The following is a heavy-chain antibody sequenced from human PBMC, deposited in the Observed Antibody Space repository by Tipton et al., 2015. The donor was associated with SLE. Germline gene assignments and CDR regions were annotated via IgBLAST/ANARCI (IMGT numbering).Heavy chain of an antibody. Sequence: TLSLTCTVSGGSINSYYWSWIRQPPGKGLEWIGYIYYSGSTNYNPSLKSRVTISVDTSKNQFSLKLSSVTAADTAVYYCARDGSGWYDPSVRAFDIWGQGTMVTVSS. J-gene: IGHJ3*02. CDR1: GGSINSYY. D-gene: IGHD6-19*01. CDR3: ARDGSGWYDPSVRAFDI. V-gene: IGHV4-59*01. CDR2: IYYSGST.